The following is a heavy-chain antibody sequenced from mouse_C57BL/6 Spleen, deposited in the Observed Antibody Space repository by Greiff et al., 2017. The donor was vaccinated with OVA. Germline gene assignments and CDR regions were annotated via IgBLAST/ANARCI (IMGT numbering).Heavy chain of an antibody. CDR1: GYTFTSYW. CDR2: IDPSDSYT. Sequence: QVQLQQPGAELVKPGASVKLSCKASGYTFTSYWMQWVKQRPGQGLEWIGEIDPSDSYTNYNQKFKGKATLTVDTSSSTAYMQLSSLTSEDSAVYYCARGFITTVVDDYWGQGTTLTVSS. CDR3: ARGFITTVVDDY. V-gene: IGHV1-50*01. J-gene: IGHJ2*01. D-gene: IGHD1-1*01.